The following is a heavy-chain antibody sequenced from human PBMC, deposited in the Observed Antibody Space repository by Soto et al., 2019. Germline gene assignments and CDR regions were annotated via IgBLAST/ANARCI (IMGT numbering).Heavy chain of an antibody. J-gene: IGHJ6*02. CDR2: IDPSDSYT. Sequence: GESLKISCKGSGYSFTSYWISWVRQMPGKGLEWMGRIDPSDSYTNYSPSFQGHVTISADKSISTAYLQWSSLKASDTAMYYCARLTRNDFWSGYCLNYYYGMDVWGQGTTVTVSS. CDR3: ARLTRNDFWSGYCLNYYYGMDV. V-gene: IGHV5-10-1*01. CDR1: GYSFTSYW. D-gene: IGHD3-3*01.